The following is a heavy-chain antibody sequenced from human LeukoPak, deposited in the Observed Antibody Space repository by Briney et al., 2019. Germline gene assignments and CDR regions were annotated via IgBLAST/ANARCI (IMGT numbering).Heavy chain of an antibody. CDR3: AREHSSSKYYYYYYYMDV. CDR2: INPNSGGT. J-gene: IGHJ6*03. Sequence: ASVKVSCKASGYTFTGYYMHWVRQAPGQGLEWMGWINPNSGGTNYAQKFQGRVTMTRDTSISTAYMELSSLRSEDTAVYYCAREHSSSKYYYYYYYMDVWGKGTTVTVSS. D-gene: IGHD6-6*01. CDR1: GYTFTGYY. V-gene: IGHV1-2*02.